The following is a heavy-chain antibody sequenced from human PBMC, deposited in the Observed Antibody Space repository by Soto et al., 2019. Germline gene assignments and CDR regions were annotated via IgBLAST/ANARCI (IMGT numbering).Heavy chain of an antibody. CDR2: ISYDGSNK. D-gene: IGHD6-19*01. V-gene: IGHV3-30*04. CDR3: AKDFPSGWYSGPFDY. Sequence: PGGSLSLSCAASGFAFSSYAMHWVRQAPGKGLEWVAVISYDGSNKYYADSVKGRFTISRDNSKNTLYLQMNSLRAEDTAVYYCAKDFPSGWYSGPFDYWGQGTLVTVSS. J-gene: IGHJ4*02. CDR1: GFAFSSYA.